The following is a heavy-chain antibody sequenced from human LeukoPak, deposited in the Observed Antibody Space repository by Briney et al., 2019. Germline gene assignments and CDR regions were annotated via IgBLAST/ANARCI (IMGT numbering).Heavy chain of an antibody. CDR1: GGTFSSYA. Sequence: ASVKVSCKASGGTFSSYAISWVRQAPGQGLEWMGGIIPIFGTANYAQKFQGRVTITTDESTSIAYMELSSLRSEDTAVYYCARSSGIAVAGTHFDYWGQGTLVTVSS. CDR2: IIPIFGTA. CDR3: ARSSGIAVAGTHFDY. D-gene: IGHD6-19*01. J-gene: IGHJ4*02. V-gene: IGHV1-69*05.